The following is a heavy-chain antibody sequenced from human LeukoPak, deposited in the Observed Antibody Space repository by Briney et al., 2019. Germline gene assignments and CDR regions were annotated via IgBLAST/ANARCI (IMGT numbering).Heavy chain of an antibody. V-gene: IGHV3-23*01. CDR2: IFGSGGSA. Sequence: GGSLRLSCAASGFTFNTYAMYWVRQALGKGLEWVSGIFGSGGSAHYADSVKGRFTISRDNSKNTVYLQMNSLRAEDTAVYYCARVRRDGYYFDSWGQGTLVTVSS. J-gene: IGHJ4*02. CDR1: GFTFNTYA. D-gene: IGHD5-24*01. CDR3: ARVRRDGYYFDS.